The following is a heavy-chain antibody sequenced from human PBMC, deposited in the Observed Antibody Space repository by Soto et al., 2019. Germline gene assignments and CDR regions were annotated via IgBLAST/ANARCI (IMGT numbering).Heavy chain of an antibody. CDR3: AKDRDYPRDYFHY. Sequence: PGGSLRLSCAASGFSFSSYWMHWVRQVPGKGLVWVSRVKSDGTRRDYAESVKGRFTISRDNAKNTLYLRMISLRVEDTAVYYCAKDRDYPRDYFHYWGQGTLVTVSS. J-gene: IGHJ4*02. D-gene: IGHD3-10*01. CDR2: VKSDGTRR. V-gene: IGHV3-74*01. CDR1: GFSFSSYW.